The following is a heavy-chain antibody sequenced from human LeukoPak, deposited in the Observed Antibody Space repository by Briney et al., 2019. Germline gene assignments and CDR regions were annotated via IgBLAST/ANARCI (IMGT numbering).Heavy chain of an antibody. Sequence: SETLSLTCTVSGGSISSSSYYWGWIRQPPGKGLEWIGYIYYSGSTNYNPSLKSRVTISVDTSKNQFSLKLSSVTAADTAVYYCARESGYDYLFDYWGQGTLVTVSS. CDR2: IYYSGST. V-gene: IGHV4-61*01. CDR1: GGSISSSSYY. CDR3: ARESGYDYLFDY. J-gene: IGHJ4*02. D-gene: IGHD5-12*01.